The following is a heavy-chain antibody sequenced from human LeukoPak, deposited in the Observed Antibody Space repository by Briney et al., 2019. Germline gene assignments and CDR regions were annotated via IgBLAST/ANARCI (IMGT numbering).Heavy chain of an antibody. Sequence: ASVKVSCKASGYILSSYNMHWVRQAPGQGLEWMGGIIPIFGTANYAQKFQGRVTITADKSTSTAYMELSSLRSEDTAVYYCAAGDGYNYYFDYWGQGTLVTVSS. CDR1: GYILSSYN. V-gene: IGHV1-69*06. J-gene: IGHJ4*02. CDR2: IIPIFGTA. D-gene: IGHD5-24*01. CDR3: AAGDGYNYYFDY.